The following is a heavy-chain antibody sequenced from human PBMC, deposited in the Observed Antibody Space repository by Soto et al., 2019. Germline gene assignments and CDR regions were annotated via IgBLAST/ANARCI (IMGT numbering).Heavy chain of an antibody. J-gene: IGHJ4*02. CDR3: ARDPRLLLQPDFDY. D-gene: IGHD3-22*01. Sequence: GGSLRLSCAASGFTFSSYSMNWVRQAPGKGLEWVSSISSSSSYIYYADSVKGRFTISRDNAKNSLYLQMNSLRAEVTAVYYCARDPRLLLQPDFDYWGQGTLVTVSS. V-gene: IGHV3-21*01. CDR2: ISSSSSYI. CDR1: GFTFSSYS.